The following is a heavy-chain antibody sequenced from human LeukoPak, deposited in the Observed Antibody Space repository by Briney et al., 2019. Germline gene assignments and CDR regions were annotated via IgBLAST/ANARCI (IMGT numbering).Heavy chain of an antibody. Sequence: GASVTVSCKASGYTFTSYAISWVRQAPGQGLEWRGWISAYNGNTNYAQKYQGRVTMTTDTSTSTAYMELRSLRSDDTAVYYCARWEYCSSTSCYDESETFDYWGQGTLDTLSS. CDR1: GYTFTSYA. CDR3: ARWEYCSSTSCYDESETFDY. CDR2: ISAYNGNT. J-gene: IGHJ4*02. V-gene: IGHV1-18*01. D-gene: IGHD2-2*01.